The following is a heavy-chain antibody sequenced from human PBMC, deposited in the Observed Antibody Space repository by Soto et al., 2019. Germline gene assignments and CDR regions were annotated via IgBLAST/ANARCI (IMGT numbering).Heavy chain of an antibody. CDR2: IRSKANSYAT. D-gene: IGHD4-17*01. CDR1: GFTFSGSA. V-gene: IGHV3-73*01. Sequence: TGGSLRLSCAASGFTFSGSAMHWVRQASGKGLEWVGRIRSKANSYATAYAASVKGRFTISRDDSKNTAYLQMNSLKTEDTAVYYCSTVTTLLSFDYWGQGTLVTVSS. J-gene: IGHJ4*02. CDR3: STVTTLLSFDY.